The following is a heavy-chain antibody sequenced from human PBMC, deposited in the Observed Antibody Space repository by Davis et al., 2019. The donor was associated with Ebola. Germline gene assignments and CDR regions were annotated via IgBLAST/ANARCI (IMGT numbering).Heavy chain of an antibody. V-gene: IGHV3-73*01. J-gene: IGHJ3*02. Sequence: GESLKISCAASGFTFSGSAMHWVRQASGKGLEWVGRIRSKANSYATAYAASVKGRFTISRDDSKNTAYLQMNSLKTEDTGVYYCHYGGAFDIWGQGTMVTVSS. CDR2: IRSKANSYAT. CDR3: HYGGAFDI. CDR1: GFTFSGSA. D-gene: IGHD4-17*01.